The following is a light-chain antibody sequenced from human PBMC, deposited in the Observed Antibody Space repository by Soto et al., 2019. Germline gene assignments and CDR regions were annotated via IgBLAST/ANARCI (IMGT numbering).Light chain of an antibody. CDR3: QSYDSSLSVV. CDR1: SSNIGAGYD. CDR2: GNS. V-gene: IGLV1-40*01. Sequence: QSVLTQPPSVSGAPGQRVTISCIGSSSNIGAGYDVHWYQQLPGTAPKLLIYGNSNRPSGVPDRFSGSKSGTSASLAITGLQAEDEADCYCQSYDSSLSVVFGGGTKLTVL. J-gene: IGLJ2*01.